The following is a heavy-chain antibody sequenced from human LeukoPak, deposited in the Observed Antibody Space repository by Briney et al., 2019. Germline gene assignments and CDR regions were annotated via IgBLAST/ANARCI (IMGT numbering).Heavy chain of an antibody. CDR2: ISSNGGST. CDR1: GFTFSSYA. V-gene: IGHV3-64*01. J-gene: IGHJ6*03. Sequence: GGSLRLSCAASGFTFSSYAMHWVRQAPGKGLEYVSAISSNGGSTYYANSVKGRFTISRDNSKNTLYLQMGSLRAEDMAVYYCARVRGSSSWYPQTTYYYMDVWGKGTTVTVSS. D-gene: IGHD6-13*01. CDR3: ARVRGSSSWYPQTTYYYMDV.